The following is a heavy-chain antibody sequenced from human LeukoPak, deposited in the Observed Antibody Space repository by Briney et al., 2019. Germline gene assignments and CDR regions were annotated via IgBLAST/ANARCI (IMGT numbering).Heavy chain of an antibody. J-gene: IGHJ4*02. CDR2: ISSSSSYI. CDR3: ARVVTSPPLFVIDY. CDR1: GFTFSSHS. V-gene: IGHV3-21*01. D-gene: IGHD2-2*01. Sequence: GGSLRLSCAASGFTFSSHSMNWVRQAPGKGLEWVSSISSSSSYIYYADSVKGRFTISRDNAKSSLYLQMNSLRAEDTAVYYCARVVTSPPLFVIDYWGQGTLVTVSS.